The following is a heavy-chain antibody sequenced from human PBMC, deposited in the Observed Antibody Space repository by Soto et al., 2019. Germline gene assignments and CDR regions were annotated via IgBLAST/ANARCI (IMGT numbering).Heavy chain of an antibody. CDR2: IYHSGST. J-gene: IGHJ4*02. CDR3: ARVLAAALFDY. Sequence: SETLSLTCTVSGYSISSGYYWGWIRQPPGKGLEWIGSIYHSGSTYYNPSLKSRFTISVDTSKNQFSLNLTSVVAADTAVYYCARVLAAALFDYWGQGTLVTVSS. V-gene: IGHV4-38-2*02. D-gene: IGHD6-13*01. CDR1: GYSISSGYY.